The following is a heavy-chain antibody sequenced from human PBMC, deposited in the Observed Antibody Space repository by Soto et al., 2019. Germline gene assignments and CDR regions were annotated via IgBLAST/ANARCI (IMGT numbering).Heavy chain of an antibody. CDR2: IIPIFGTA. Sequence: QVQLVQSGAEVKKPGSSVKVSCKASGGTFSSYAISWVRQAPGQGLEWMGGIIPIFGTANYAQKFQGRVTITAEKSASTAYMELSSLRSADTAVYYCAFSSGWYVAAFDIWGQGTMVTVSS. D-gene: IGHD6-19*01. J-gene: IGHJ3*02. CDR3: AFSSGWYVAAFDI. V-gene: IGHV1-69*06. CDR1: GGTFSSYA.